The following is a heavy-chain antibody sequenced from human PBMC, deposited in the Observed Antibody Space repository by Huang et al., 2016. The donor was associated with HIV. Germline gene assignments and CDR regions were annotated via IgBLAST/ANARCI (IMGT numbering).Heavy chain of an antibody. Sequence: QVQLKQWGAGLLKPSETLSLTCAVYGGAFRGSSWTWIRQLPEKGLEWIGDINHNGKIIYNPSLSARVTISTDTSKNHFSLHLTSVTAADTALYYCARGFNYYASDNLGVYYFDSWGLGTLVTVSP. J-gene: IGHJ4*02. V-gene: IGHV4-34*02. D-gene: IGHD3-10*01. CDR1: GGAFRGSS. CDR3: ARGFNYYASDNLGVYYFDS. CDR2: INHNGKI.